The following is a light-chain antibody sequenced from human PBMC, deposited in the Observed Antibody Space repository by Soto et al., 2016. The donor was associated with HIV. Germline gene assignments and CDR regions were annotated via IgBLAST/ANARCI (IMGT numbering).Light chain of an antibody. CDR3: YSAADNNWV. J-gene: IGLJ3*02. CDR2: KDS. Sequence: LTQPSSVSVSPGQTVRITCSGDVLAKKYARWFQQKPGQAPMLVIYKDSERPSGIPERFSGSSSGTTVTLTISGAQVEDEADYYCYSAADNNWVFGGGTKLTVL. V-gene: IGLV3-27*01. CDR1: VLAKKY.